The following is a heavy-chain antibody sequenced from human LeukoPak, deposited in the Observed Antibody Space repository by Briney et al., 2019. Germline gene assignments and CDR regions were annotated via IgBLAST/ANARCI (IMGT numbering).Heavy chain of an antibody. CDR1: GYTFTSYG. CDR2: ISAYNGNT. Sequence: ASVTVSCKASGYTFTSYGISWVRQAPGQGLEWMGWISAYNGNTNYAQKLQGRVTMTTDTSTSTAYMELRSLRSDDTAVYYCARDKEPKYCSGGSCLYYYYYYMDVWGKGTTVTVSS. V-gene: IGHV1-18*01. J-gene: IGHJ6*03. CDR3: ARDKEPKYCSGGSCLYYYYYYMDV. D-gene: IGHD2-15*01.